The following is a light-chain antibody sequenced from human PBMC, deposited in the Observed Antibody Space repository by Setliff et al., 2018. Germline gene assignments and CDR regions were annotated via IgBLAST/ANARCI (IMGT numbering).Light chain of an antibody. CDR3: ATWDDSLKGLV. V-gene: IGLV1-44*01. J-gene: IGLJ2*01. CDR2: GNN. CDR1: SSNTGPNT. Sequence: QSALTQSPSASASPGQRVTMSCSGSSSNTGPNTVDWYQQFPGAAPKLLIYGNNQRPSGVPDRFSGSKSGTSASLAIGGLRAEDEGDYYCATWDDSLKGLVFGGGTKVTVL.